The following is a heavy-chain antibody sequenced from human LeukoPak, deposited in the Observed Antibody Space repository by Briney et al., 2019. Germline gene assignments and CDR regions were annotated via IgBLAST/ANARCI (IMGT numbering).Heavy chain of an antibody. CDR2: ISGGGDTT. CDR3: AKFVLTATPYYFDY. V-gene: IGHV3-23*01. D-gene: IGHD2-15*01. J-gene: IGHJ4*02. Sequence: PGGSLRLSCAASGFTFSSYAMTWVRQAPGKGLEWVSSISGGGDTTYYADSVKGRFTISRDNSKNTLYLQMNSLRAEDTAVYYCAKFVLTATPYYFDYWGQGTLVTVSS. CDR1: GFTFSSYA.